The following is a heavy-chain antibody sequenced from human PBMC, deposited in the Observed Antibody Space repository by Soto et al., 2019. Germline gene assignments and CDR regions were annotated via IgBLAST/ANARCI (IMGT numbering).Heavy chain of an antibody. J-gene: IGHJ4*02. CDR1: GGSISSGGYY. V-gene: IGHV4-31*03. CDR3: ARVDYDSSGYYYGFDY. Sequence: QVQLQESGPGLVKPSRTLSLTCTVSGGSISSGGYYWSWIRQHPGKGLEWIGYIYYSGSTYYNPSLKSRVTISVDTSKNQFSLKLSSVTAADTAVYYCARVDYDSSGYYYGFDYWGQGTLVTVSS. D-gene: IGHD3-22*01. CDR2: IYYSGST.